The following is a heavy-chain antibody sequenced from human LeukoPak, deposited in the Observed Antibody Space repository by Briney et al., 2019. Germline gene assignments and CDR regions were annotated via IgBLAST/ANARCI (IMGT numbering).Heavy chain of an antibody. V-gene: IGHV3-53*01. J-gene: IGHJ4*02. CDR1: GFTVSSNY. CDR2: IYSGGST. CDR3: ARESSYSSGWYYFAY. Sequence: HPGGSLRLSCAVSGFTVSSNYMSWVRPAPGKGLEWVSVIYSGGSTYYADSVKGRFTISRDDSKNTLYLQMNSMRAEDTAVYYCARESSYSSGWYYFAYWGQGTLVTVSS. D-gene: IGHD6-19*01.